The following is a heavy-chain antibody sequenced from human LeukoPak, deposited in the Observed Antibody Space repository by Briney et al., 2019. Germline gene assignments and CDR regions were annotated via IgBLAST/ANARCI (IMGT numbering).Heavy chain of an antibody. CDR2: ITDSGGST. Sequence: GGSLRLSCAASGFTFSSYAMSWARQAPGKGLEWVSTITDSGGSTYYADSVKGRFTIFRDNSKNTLYLQMNSLRAEDTAVYYCPIPVVAATFDAFDIWGQGTMVTVSS. D-gene: IGHD2-15*01. V-gene: IGHV3-23*01. CDR1: GFTFSSYA. J-gene: IGHJ3*02. CDR3: PIPVVAATFDAFDI.